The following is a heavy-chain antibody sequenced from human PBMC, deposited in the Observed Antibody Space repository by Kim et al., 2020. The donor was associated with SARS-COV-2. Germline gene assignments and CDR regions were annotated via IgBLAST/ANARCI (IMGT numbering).Heavy chain of an antibody. Sequence: SETLSLTCTVSGGSISSYYWSWIRQPPGKGLEWIGYIYYSGSTNYNPSLKSRVTISVDTSKNQFSLKLSSVTAADTAVYYCARVASSIAVAVAFDPWGQGTLGTVSS. CDR3: ARVASSIAVAVAFDP. J-gene: IGHJ5*02. CDR2: IYYSGST. V-gene: IGHV4-59*01. CDR1: GGSISSYY. D-gene: IGHD6-19*01.